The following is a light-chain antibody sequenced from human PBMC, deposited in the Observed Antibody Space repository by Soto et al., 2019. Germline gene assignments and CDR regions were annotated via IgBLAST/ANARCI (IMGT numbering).Light chain of an antibody. V-gene: IGLV2-14*01. CDR1: SSDVGGYNY. J-gene: IGLJ1*01. Sequence: QSVLTQPAPVSGSPGQSITISCTGSSSDVGGYNYVSWYQQHPGKAPKLMIYDVSNRPSGVSNRFSGSKSGNTASLTISGLQAEDEADYYCSSYTSSSTRLFGTGTKVTVL. CDR2: DVS. CDR3: SSYTSSSTRL.